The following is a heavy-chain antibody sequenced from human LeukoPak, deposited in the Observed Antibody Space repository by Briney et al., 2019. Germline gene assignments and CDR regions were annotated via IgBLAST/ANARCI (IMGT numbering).Heavy chain of an antibody. D-gene: IGHD1-7*01. CDR1: GYTFTSYD. V-gene: IGHV1-8*01. Sequence: ASVKVSCKASGYTFTSYDINWVRQATGQGLEWMGWMNPNSGNTGYAQKFQGGVTMTRNTSISTAYMELSSLRSEDTAVYYCARVAGTKAWDAPDLWGRGTLVTVSS. CDR2: MNPNSGNT. CDR3: ARVAGTKAWDAPDL. J-gene: IGHJ2*01.